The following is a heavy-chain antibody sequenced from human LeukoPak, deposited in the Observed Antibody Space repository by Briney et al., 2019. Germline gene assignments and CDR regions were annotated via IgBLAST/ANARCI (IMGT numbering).Heavy chain of an antibody. CDR2: ISSSSSYI. J-gene: IGHJ6*02. CDR3: ARDAYYYDSSGPSGMDV. D-gene: IGHD3-22*01. V-gene: IGHV3-21*01. Sequence: GGSLRLSCAASGFTFSSYSMSWVRQAPGKGLEWVSSISSSSSYIYYADSVNARFTISRDNAKNSLYLQMNSLRAEDTAVYYCARDAYYYDSSGPSGMDVWGQGTTVTVSS. CDR1: GFTFSSYS.